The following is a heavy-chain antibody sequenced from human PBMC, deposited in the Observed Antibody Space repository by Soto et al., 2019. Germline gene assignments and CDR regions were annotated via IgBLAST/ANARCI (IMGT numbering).Heavy chain of an antibody. Sequence: SETLSLTCTVSGGSISSYYWSWIRQPPGKGLEWIGYIYYSGSTNYNPSLKSRVTISVDTSKNQFSLKLSSVTAADTAVYYCARDEDFDYWGQGTLVTVSS. J-gene: IGHJ4*02. CDR2: IYYSGST. V-gene: IGHV4-59*01. CDR1: GGSISSYY. CDR3: ARDEDFDY.